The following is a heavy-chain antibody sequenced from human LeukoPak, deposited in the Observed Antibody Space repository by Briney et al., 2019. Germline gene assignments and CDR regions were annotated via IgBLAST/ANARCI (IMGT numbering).Heavy chain of an antibody. Sequence: MPSETLSLTCTVSGGSISSGGYYWSWIRQHPGKGLEWIGYIYYSGSTYYNPSLKSRVTISVDTSKNQFSLKLSSVTAADTAVYYCARHDTAMDPFDYWGQGTLVTVSS. D-gene: IGHD5-18*01. CDR2: IYYSGST. J-gene: IGHJ4*02. CDR3: ARHDTAMDPFDY. CDR1: GGSISSGGYY. V-gene: IGHV4-31*03.